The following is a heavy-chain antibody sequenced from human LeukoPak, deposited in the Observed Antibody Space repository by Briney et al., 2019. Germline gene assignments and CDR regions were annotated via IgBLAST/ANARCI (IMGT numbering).Heavy chain of an antibody. CDR1: GFTFSSYG. J-gene: IGHJ4*02. CDR3: AKDFEWAGSYYFDY. D-gene: IGHD3-9*01. V-gene: IGHV3-23*01. CDR2: ISGSGGST. Sequence: GGSLRLSCAASGFTFSSYGMHWVRQAPGKGLEWVSAISGSGGSTYYADSVKGRFTISRDNSKNTLYLQMNSLRAEDTAVYYCAKDFEWAGSYYFDYWGQGTLVTVSS.